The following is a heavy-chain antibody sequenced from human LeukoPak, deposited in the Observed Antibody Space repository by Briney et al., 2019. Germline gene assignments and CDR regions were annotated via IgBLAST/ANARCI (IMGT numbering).Heavy chain of an antibody. CDR3: AKPTVTNRYYYYYYGMDV. D-gene: IGHD4-17*01. J-gene: IGHJ6*02. V-gene: IGHV3-30*04. Sequence: GGSLRLSCAASGFTFSSYAMHWVRQAPGKGLEWVAVISYDGSNKYYADSVKGRFTISRDNSKNTLYLQMNSLRAEGTAVYYCAKPTVTNRYYYYYYGMDVWGQGTTVTVSS. CDR2: ISYDGSNK. CDR1: GFTFSSYA.